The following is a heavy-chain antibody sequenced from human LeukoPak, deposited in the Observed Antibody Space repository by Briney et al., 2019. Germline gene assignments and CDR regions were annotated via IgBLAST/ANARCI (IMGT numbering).Heavy chain of an antibody. CDR3: AREGGITMVRGVMREFEQAFDI. J-gene: IGHJ3*02. Sequence: ASVKVSCKASGYTFTSYGISWVRQAPGQGLEWMGWISAYNGNTNYAQKLQGRVTMTTDTSTSTAYMELRSLRSDDTAVYYCAREGGITMVRGVMREFEQAFDIWGQGTMVTVSS. CDR1: GYTFTSYG. V-gene: IGHV1-18*01. D-gene: IGHD3-10*01. CDR2: ISAYNGNT.